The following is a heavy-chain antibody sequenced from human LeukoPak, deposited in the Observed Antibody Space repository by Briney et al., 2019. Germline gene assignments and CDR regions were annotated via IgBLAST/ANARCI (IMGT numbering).Heavy chain of an antibody. Sequence: SETLSLTCAVYGGSFSGYYWSWIRQPPGKGLEWIGEINHSGSTNYNPSLKSRVTISVDTSKNQFSLRLSSVTAADTAIYYCARRYSSSWYVGFFDPWGQGTLVTVSS. CDR1: GGSFSGYY. V-gene: IGHV4-34*01. D-gene: IGHD6-13*01. J-gene: IGHJ5*02. CDR2: INHSGST. CDR3: ARRYSSSWYVGFFDP.